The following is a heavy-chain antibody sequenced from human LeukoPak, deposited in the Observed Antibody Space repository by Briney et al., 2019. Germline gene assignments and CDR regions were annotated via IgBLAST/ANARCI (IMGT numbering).Heavy chain of an antibody. CDR2: IIPIFGTA. J-gene: IGHJ3*02. CDR3: ARVGDTDAFDI. Sequence: SVKVSCKASGGTFSSYAISWVRQAPGQGLEWVGGIIPIFGTANYAQKFQGRVTITADESTSTAYMELSSLRAEDMAVYYCARVGDTDAFDIWGQGTMVTVSS. CDR1: GGTFSSYA. V-gene: IGHV1-69*01. D-gene: IGHD2-21*02.